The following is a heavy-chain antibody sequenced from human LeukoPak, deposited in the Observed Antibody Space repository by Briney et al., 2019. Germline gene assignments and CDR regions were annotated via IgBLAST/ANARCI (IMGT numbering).Heavy chain of an antibody. Sequence: ASVKVSCKASGYTFTSYYMHCVRQAPGQGLEWMGIINPSGGSTRYAQKFQGRVTITRNTSISTAYMELSSLRSEDTAVYYCARGSLGGWNGYWGQGTLVTVSS. CDR1: GYTFTSYY. J-gene: IGHJ4*02. D-gene: IGHD1-1*01. V-gene: IGHV1-46*01. CDR3: ARGSLGGWNGY. CDR2: INPSGGST.